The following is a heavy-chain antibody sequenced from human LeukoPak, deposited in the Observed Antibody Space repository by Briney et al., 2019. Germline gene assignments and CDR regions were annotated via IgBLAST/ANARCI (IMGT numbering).Heavy chain of an antibody. V-gene: IGHV1-2*02. J-gene: IGHJ5*02. CDR1: GYTFTGYY. Sequence: GASVKVSCKASGYTFTGYYMHWVRQAPGQGLDWLGWINPSSGGTNYAQKFQGRVTMTRDTSISTAYMELSRLRSDDTAVYYCAREVVPAAHGWFDPWGQGTLVTVSS. CDR3: AREVVPAAHGWFDP. CDR2: INPSSGGT. D-gene: IGHD2-2*01.